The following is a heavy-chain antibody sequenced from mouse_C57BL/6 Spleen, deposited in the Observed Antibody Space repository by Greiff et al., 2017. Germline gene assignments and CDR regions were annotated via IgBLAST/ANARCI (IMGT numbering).Heavy chain of an antibody. CDR2: IYPGDGDT. D-gene: IGHD1-1*01. CDR1: GYAFSSYW. J-gene: IGHJ2*01. CDR3: ARRITTVVADYFDY. Sequence: QVQLQQSGAELVKPGASVKISCKASGYAFSSYWMNWVKQRPGKGLEWIGQIYPGDGDTNYNGKFKGKATLTADKSSSTAYMQLSSLTSEDSAVYFCARRITTVVADYFDYWGQGTTLTVSS. V-gene: IGHV1-80*01.